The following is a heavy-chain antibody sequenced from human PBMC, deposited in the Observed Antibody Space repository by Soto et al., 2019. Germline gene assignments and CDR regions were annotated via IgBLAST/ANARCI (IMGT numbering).Heavy chain of an antibody. V-gene: IGHV1-18*01. J-gene: IGHJ3*02. Sequence: GASVKVSCKASGYTFTNYGISWVRQAPGQGLEWVGWISAYIANTNYAQKFQGRVTMTTDTSTSTAYMELRSLRSDDTAVYYCARDPTPHDAFDIWGQGAMVTVSS. CDR3: ARDPTPHDAFDI. CDR2: ISAYIANT. CDR1: GYTFTNYG. D-gene: IGHD2-15*01.